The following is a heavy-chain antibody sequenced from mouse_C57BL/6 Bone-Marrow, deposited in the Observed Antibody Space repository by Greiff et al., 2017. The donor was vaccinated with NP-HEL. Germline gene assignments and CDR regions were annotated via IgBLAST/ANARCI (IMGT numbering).Heavy chain of an antibody. Sequence: QVQLQQPGAELVRPGTSVKLSCKASGYTFTSYWMHWVKQRPGQGLEWIGVIDPSDSYTNYNQKFKGKATLTVDTSSSTAYMQLSSLTSEDSAVYYCARARGLRRHFARDYWGKGTSVTVS. CDR1: GYTFTSYW. D-gene: IGHD2-4*01. V-gene: IGHV1-59*01. CDR3: ARARGLRRHFARDY. CDR2: IDPSDSYT. J-gene: IGHJ4*01.